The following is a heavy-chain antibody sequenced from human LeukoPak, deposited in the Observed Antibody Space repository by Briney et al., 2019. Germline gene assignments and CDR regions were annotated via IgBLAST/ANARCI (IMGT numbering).Heavy chain of an antibody. Sequence: GGSLRLSCAASGFTFSSYAMSWVRQAPGTGLEWVSAISGSGGSTYYADSVKGRFTISRDNSKNTLYLQMNSLRAEDTAVYYCAKDPSWLVFHFDYWGQGTLVTVSS. CDR2: ISGSGGST. CDR3: AKDPSWLVFHFDY. V-gene: IGHV3-23*01. J-gene: IGHJ4*02. CDR1: GFTFSSYA. D-gene: IGHD6-6*01.